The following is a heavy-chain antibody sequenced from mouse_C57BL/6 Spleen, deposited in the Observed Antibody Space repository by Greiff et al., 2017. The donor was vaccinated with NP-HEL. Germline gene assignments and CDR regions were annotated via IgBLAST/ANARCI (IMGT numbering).Heavy chain of an antibody. CDR3: ARSDGYYAFFDY. CDR1: GYTFTSYW. V-gene: IGHV1-55*01. Sequence: QVQLQQPGAELVKPGASVKMSCKASGYTFTSYWITWVKQRPGQGLEWIGDIYPGSGSTNYNEKFKSKATLTVDTSSSTAYMQLSSLTSEASAVYYCARSDGYYAFFDYWGQGTTLTVSS. CDR2: IYPGSGST. D-gene: IGHD2-3*01. J-gene: IGHJ2*01.